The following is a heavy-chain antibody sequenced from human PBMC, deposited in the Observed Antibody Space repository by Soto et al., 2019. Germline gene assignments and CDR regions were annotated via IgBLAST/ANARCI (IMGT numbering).Heavy chain of an antibody. J-gene: IGHJ6*03. Sequence: SETLSLTCAVYGGSFSGYYWSWIRQPPGKGLEWIGEINHSGSTNYNPSLKSRVTISVDTSKNQFSLKLSSVTAADTAVYYCARGTGPIWSGYYKNYYYYYMDVWGKGTTVTVSS. CDR3: ARGTGPIWSGYYKNYYYYYMDV. V-gene: IGHV4-34*01. D-gene: IGHD3-3*01. CDR2: INHSGST. CDR1: GGSFSGYY.